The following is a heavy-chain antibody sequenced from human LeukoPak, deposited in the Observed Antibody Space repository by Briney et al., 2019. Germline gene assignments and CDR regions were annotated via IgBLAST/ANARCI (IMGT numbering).Heavy chain of an antibody. D-gene: IGHD3-3*01. V-gene: IGHV1-46*01. CDR2: INPSGGST. Sequence: GSVKVSCKASGYTFTSYYMHWVRQAPGQGLEWMGIINPSGGSTSYAQKFQGRVTMTRDMSTSTVYMELSSLRSEDTAVYYCAKSAGRITIFGVVIRVGAFDIWGQGTMVTVSS. J-gene: IGHJ3*02. CDR3: AKSAGRITIFGVVIRVGAFDI. CDR1: GYTFTSYY.